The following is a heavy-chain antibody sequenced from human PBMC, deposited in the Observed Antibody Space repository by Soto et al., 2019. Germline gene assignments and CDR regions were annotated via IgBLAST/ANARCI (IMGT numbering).Heavy chain of an antibody. CDR3: ARAPYCSGGSCYGGLDY. D-gene: IGHD2-15*01. J-gene: IGHJ4*02. CDR2: IYYSGST. CDR1: GGSISSYY. Sequence: SETLSLTCTVSGGSISSYYWSWIRQPPGKGLEWIGYIYYSGSTNYNPSLKSRVTISVDTSKNQFSLKLSSVTAADTAVYYCARAPYCSGGSCYGGLDYWGQGTLVTVS. V-gene: IGHV4-59*01.